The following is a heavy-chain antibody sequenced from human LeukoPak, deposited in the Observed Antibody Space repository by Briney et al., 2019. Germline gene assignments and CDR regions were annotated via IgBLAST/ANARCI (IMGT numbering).Heavy chain of an antibody. CDR1: GGTFKHYA. CDR3: ARQVVPAGFDD. Sequence: SVTVSCKAFGGTFKHYAISWVRLAPGQGLEWLGGIIPIFDSPTYGQKFQDRVTLTTDESTSTAYLELSSLRSDDTAVYYCARQVVPAGFDDWGQGTLVTVSS. V-gene: IGHV1-69*05. D-gene: IGHD2-2*01. CDR2: IIPIFDSP. J-gene: IGHJ4*02.